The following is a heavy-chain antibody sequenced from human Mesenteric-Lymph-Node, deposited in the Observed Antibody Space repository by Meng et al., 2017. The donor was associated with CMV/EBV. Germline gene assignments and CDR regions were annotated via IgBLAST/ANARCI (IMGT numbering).Heavy chain of an antibody. Sequence: TLSLTCTVSGGSISSGGYYWSWIRQHPGKGLEWIGYIYSSGRTDYNPSPKSRVTIPVDTSKNQLSLKLSSVTAADTAVYYCAREVVAAAGTQTDYWGQGTLVTVSS. CDR1: GGSISSGGYY. V-gene: IGHV4-31*03. CDR3: AREVVAAAGTQTDY. D-gene: IGHD6-13*01. J-gene: IGHJ4*02. CDR2: IYSSGRT.